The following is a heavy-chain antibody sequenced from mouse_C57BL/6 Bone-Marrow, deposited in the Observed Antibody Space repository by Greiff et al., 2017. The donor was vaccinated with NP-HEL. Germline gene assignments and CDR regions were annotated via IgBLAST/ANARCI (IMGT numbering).Heavy chain of an antibody. Sequence: VHVKQSGPELVKPGASVKISCKASGYTFTDYYMNWVKQSHGKSLEWIGDINPNNGGTSYNQKFKGKATLTVDKSSSTAYMELRSLTSEDSAVYYCASRGYGYDDAFDYWGQGTTLTVSS. V-gene: IGHV1-26*01. CDR3: ASRGYGYDDAFDY. CDR2: INPNNGGT. CDR1: GYTFTDYY. J-gene: IGHJ2*01. D-gene: IGHD2-2*01.